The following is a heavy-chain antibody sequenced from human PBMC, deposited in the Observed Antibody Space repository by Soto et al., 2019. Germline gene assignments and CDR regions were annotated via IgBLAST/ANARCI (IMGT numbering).Heavy chain of an antibody. V-gene: IGHV4-61*01. CDR2: IYYSGST. Sequence: QVQLQESGPGLVKPSETLSLTCTVSGGSVSSGSYYWSWIRQPPGKGLEWIGYIYYSGSTNYNPSLKSRVTISVDTDKNQFSLKLSSVTAADTAVYYCARVVRDYDFWSGLSYGMDVWGQGTTVTVSS. D-gene: IGHD3-3*01. CDR1: GGSVSSGSYY. CDR3: ARVVRDYDFWSGLSYGMDV. J-gene: IGHJ6*02.